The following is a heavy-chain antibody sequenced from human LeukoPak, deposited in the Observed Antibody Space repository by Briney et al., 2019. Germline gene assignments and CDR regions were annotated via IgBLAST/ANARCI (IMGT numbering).Heavy chain of an antibody. CDR1: GFTFSDHY. CDR2: ITSSGTTS. Sequence: GGSLRLSYTASGFTFSDHYMSWFRRSPGNGLEWLSYITSSGTTSDYADSMKGRFTISRDNAKNSMYLQMNSLRPEDTAVYYCARDPYYADPDWGQGTLVTVSS. V-gene: IGHV3-11*01. CDR3: ARDPYYADPD. D-gene: IGHD4-17*01. J-gene: IGHJ4*02.